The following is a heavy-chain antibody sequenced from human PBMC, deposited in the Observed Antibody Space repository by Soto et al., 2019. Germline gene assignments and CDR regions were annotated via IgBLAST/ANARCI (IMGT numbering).Heavy chain of an antibody. J-gene: IGHJ6*04. V-gene: IGHV5-51*01. CDR1: GYSFTSYW. CDR2: IYPGDPDT. Sequence: GASLKISCKGSGYSFTSYWIGWVRQMPGKGLEWMGIIYPGDPDTRYSPSFQGQVTISADKSISTAYLQWSSLKASDTAMYYCAIQRGGRAYCGGDYYRGFVSWGKRKMVTVSS. D-gene: IGHD2-21*02. CDR3: AIQRGGRAYCGGDYYRGFVS.